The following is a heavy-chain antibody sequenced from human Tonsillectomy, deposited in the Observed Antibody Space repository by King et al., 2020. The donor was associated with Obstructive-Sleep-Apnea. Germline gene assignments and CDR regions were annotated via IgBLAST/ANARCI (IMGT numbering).Heavy chain of an antibody. D-gene: IGHD4-23*01. V-gene: IGHV4-39*01. CDR2: LYYSGST. CDR3: ASATVVTPSGHDAFDI. Sequence: QLQESGTGLVKPSETLSLTCTVSGVSISSRSYYWGWIRQPPGQGLEWIGSLYYSGSTYYNPSLKSRVTIAVDTSKNQFSLKLSSVTAADTAVYHCASATVVTPSGHDAFDIWGQRTMVTVSS. J-gene: IGHJ3*02. CDR1: GVSISSRSYY.